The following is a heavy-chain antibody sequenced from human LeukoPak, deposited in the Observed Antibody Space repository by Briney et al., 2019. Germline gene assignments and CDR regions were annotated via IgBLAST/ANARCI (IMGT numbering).Heavy chain of an antibody. V-gene: IGHV3-11*01. CDR2: ISSTGTTI. CDR3: ARSPIIMVRGVNFDS. J-gene: IGHJ4*02. Sequence: PGGSLRLSCEASGFTFSDYYMGWIRQAPGKGLEWISYISSTGTTIYYADSVRGRFTISRDNPKNSLFLQMNSLRAEDTAVYHCARSPIIMVRGVNFDSWGQGTLVTVSS. D-gene: IGHD3-10*01. CDR1: GFTFSDYY.